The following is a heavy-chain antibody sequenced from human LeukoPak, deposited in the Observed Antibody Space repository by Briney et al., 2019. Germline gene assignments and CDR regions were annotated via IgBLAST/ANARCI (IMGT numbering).Heavy chain of an antibody. CDR2: IKQDGSEK. CDR3: ARDPNYYMDV. V-gene: IGHV3-7*03. CDR1: GFTFSSYW. Sequence: GGSLRLSCAASGFTFSSYWMTWVRQAPGKGLEWVANIKQDGSEKYYVDSVKGRFTISRDNSKNTLYLQMNSLRAEDTAVYYCARDPNYYMDVWGKGTTVTISS. J-gene: IGHJ6*03.